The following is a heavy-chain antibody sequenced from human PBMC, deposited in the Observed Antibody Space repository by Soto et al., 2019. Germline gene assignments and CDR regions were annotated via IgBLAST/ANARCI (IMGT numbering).Heavy chain of an antibody. J-gene: IGHJ6*02. CDR2: ISAYNGNT. V-gene: IGHV1-18*04. CDR1: GYTFTSYG. CDR3: ARDLKMVRGVIITGYYGMDV. Sequence: ASVKVSCKASGYTFTSYGISWVRQAPGQGXEWMGWISAYNGNTNYAQKLQGRVTMTTDTSTSTAYMELRSLRSDDTAVYYCARDLKMVRGVIITGYYGMDVWGQGITVTVSS. D-gene: IGHD3-10*01.